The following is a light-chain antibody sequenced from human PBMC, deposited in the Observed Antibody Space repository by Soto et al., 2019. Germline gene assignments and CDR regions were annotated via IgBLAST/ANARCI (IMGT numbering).Light chain of an antibody. V-gene: IGKV1-39*01. J-gene: IGKJ1*01. CDR1: QYVDTY. CDR3: QQSYRTPRA. Sequence: DIQMNQSPSALSESVGDRVTITCRASQYVDTYLNWYQQKPGKAPKLLIYGASSLQSGVPSRFSGFGAGTDFTLTISSLQPEDSASYYCQQSYRTPRAFGKGTKVEVK. CDR2: GAS.